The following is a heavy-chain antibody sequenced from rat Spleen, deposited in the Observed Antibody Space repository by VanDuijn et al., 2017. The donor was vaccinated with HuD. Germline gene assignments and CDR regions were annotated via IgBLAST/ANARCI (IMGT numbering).Heavy chain of an antibody. CDR3: TRDHSYWGNYYPGGFAY. D-gene: IGHD1-12*02. CDR2: ISSGGHT. J-gene: IGHJ3*01. Sequence: QVQLKESGPGLVQPSQTLSLTCTVSGFSLTSNAVSWVRPPPGKGLEWIATISSGGHTYSNSALKSRLSISRDHSKSQVFLKMNSLQTEDTAIYFCTRDHSYWGNYYPGGFAYWGQGTLVTVSS. CDR1: GFSLTSNA. V-gene: IGHV2S12*01.